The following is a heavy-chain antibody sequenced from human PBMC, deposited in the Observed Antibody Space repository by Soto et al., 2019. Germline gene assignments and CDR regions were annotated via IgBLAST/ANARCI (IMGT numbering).Heavy chain of an antibody. D-gene: IGHD3-3*01. CDR1: GFTFSSYA. Sequence: EVQLLESGGGLVQPGGSLRLSCAASGFTFSSYAMSWVRQAPGKGLEWVSAISGSGGSTYYADSVKGRFTISRDNSKNTLYLQMNSLRAEDTAVYYCAKVHEAIFGVVITGGRSGFDYWGQGTLVTVSS. V-gene: IGHV3-23*01. CDR3: AKVHEAIFGVVITGGRSGFDY. CDR2: ISGSGGST. J-gene: IGHJ4*02.